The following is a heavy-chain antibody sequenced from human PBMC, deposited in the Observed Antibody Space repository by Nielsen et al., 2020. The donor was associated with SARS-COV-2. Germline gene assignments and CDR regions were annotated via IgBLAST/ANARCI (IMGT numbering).Heavy chain of an antibody. CDR2: INAGNGNT. D-gene: IGHD3-3*01. Sequence: WVRQAPGQRLEWMGWINAGNGNTKYSQKFQGRVTITRDTSASTAYMELSSLRSEDTAVYYCARGYDFWSGASGDNWGQGTLVTVSS. J-gene: IGHJ4*02. CDR3: ARGYDFWSGASGDN. V-gene: IGHV1-3*01.